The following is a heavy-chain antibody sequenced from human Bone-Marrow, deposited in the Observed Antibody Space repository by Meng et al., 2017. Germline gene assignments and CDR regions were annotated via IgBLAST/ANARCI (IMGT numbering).Heavy chain of an antibody. CDR2: ISYDGSNK. Sequence: GESLKISCAASGFTFSSYAMHWVRQAPGKGLEWVAVISYDGSNKYYADSVKGRFTISRDNSKNTPYLQMNSLRAEDTAVYYCARDPAYYYDSSGYPLYYYYGMDVWGQGTTVTVSS. J-gene: IGHJ6*02. D-gene: IGHD3-22*01. CDR1: GFTFSSYA. CDR3: ARDPAYYYDSSGYPLYYYYGMDV. V-gene: IGHV3-30*04.